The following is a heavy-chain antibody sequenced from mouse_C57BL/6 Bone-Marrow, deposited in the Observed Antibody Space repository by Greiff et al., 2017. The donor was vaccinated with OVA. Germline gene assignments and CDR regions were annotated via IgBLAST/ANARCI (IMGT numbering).Heavy chain of an antibody. CDR2: IDPENGDT. Sequence: EVQLQQSGAELVRPGASVKLSCTASGFNFTDYYMHWVKQRPEQGLEWIGWIDPENGDTEYASKFQGKATITADTSSNTAYLQLSSLTSEDAAVYYCGRGAEATWFAYWGQGTLVTVSA. D-gene: IGHD3-2*02. CDR1: GFNFTDYY. CDR3: GRGAEATWFAY. J-gene: IGHJ3*01. V-gene: IGHV14-4*01.